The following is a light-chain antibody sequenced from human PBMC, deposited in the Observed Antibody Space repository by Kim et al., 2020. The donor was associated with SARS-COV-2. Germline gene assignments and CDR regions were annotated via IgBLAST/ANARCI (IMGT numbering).Light chain of an antibody. J-gene: IGKJ5*01. CDR3: QQSYTYSIT. V-gene: IGKV1-5*01. CDR1: QSISTW. CDR2: DAS. Sequence: ASVGDRVTITCRASQSISTWLAWYQQKPGKAPKLLIYDASNLESGVPSRFSGSGSGTEFTLTISSLQPDDFATYYCQQSYTYSITFGQGTRLEIK.